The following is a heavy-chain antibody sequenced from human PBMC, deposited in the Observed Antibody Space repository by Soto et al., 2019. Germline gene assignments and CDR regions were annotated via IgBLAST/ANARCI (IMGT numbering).Heavy chain of an antibody. CDR1: GFTFSSSA. Sequence: GGSLILSCAASGFTFSSSAMSWVRQAPGKGLEWVSTISGSGGSTYCADSVKGRFTVSRDNSKNTLYLQMNSLRAEDTAVYYCARDRVESGYPEYFHHWGQGTLVTVSS. D-gene: IGHD3-22*01. J-gene: IGHJ1*01. V-gene: IGHV3-23*01. CDR2: ISGSGGST. CDR3: ARDRVESGYPEYFHH.